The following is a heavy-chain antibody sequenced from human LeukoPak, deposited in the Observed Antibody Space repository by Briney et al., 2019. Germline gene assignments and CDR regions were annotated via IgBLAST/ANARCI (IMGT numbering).Heavy chain of an antibody. D-gene: IGHD3-10*01. CDR1: GGSFSGYY. J-gene: IGHJ4*02. V-gene: IGHV4-34*01. CDR2: ISHSGST. Sequence: SETLSLTCAVYGGSFSGYYWSWIRQPPGKGLEWIGEISHSGSTNYNPSLKSRVTISVDTSKNQFSLKLSSVTAADTAVYYCARVGITMVRGVKRLPFDYWGQGTLVTVSS. CDR3: ARVGITMVRGVKRLPFDY.